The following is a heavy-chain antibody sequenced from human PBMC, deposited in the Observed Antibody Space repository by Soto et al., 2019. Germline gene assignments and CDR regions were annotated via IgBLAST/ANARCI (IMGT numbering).Heavy chain of an antibody. D-gene: IGHD3-16*02. CDR3: VISSGPPYCFVF. J-gene: IGHJ5*01. Sequence: ASVKVSCKASGYTFTSYGISWVRQAPGQGLEWMGWISAYNGNTNYAQKLQGRVTMTTDTSTSTAYMELRSLRSDDTAVYYFVISSGPPYCFVFWGPGILVTVFS. V-gene: IGHV1-18*01. CDR2: ISAYNGNT. CDR1: GYTFTSYG.